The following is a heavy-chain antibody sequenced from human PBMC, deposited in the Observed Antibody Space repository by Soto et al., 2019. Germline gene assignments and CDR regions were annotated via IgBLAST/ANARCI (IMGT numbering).Heavy chain of an antibody. CDR1: GFTFSTYA. Sequence: GGSLRLSCAASGFTFSTYAMHWVRQAPGKGLEWAAIMSYDGSNKYYADSVKGRFTISRDNSKNTLYLQMNSLRAEDTAVYYCARDFHGSGSSPDYWGQGTLVTVSS. J-gene: IGHJ4*02. CDR3: ARDFHGSGSSPDY. D-gene: IGHD3-10*01. V-gene: IGHV3-33*05. CDR2: MSYDGSNK.